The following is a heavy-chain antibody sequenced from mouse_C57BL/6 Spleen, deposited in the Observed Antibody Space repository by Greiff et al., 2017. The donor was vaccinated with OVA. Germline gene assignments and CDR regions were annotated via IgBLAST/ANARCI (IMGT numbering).Heavy chain of an antibody. V-gene: IGHV1-82*01. Sequence: VQLQQSGPELVKPGASVKISCKASGYAFSSSWMNWVKQRPGTGLEWIGRIYPGDGDTNYNGKFKGKATLTADKSSSTAYMQLSSLTSEDSAVYFCARSLGQRGYWGQGTTLTVSS. CDR3: ARSLGQRGY. CDR1: GYAFSSSW. CDR2: IYPGDGDT. J-gene: IGHJ2*01. D-gene: IGHD3-3*01.